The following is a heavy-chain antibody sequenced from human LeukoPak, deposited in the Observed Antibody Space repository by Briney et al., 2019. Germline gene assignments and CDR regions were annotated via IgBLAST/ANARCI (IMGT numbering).Heavy chain of an antibody. Sequence: GGSLRLSCAASGFTFDDYAMHWVRQAPGKGLEWVSLISWDGGSTYYADSVKGRFTISRDNSKNSLYLQMNSLRAEDTALYYCAKAMSRWLQLPLLDYWGQGTLVTVSS. CDR2: ISWDGGST. J-gene: IGHJ4*02. D-gene: IGHD5-24*01. V-gene: IGHV3-43D*03. CDR1: GFTFDDYA. CDR3: AKAMSRWLQLPLLDY.